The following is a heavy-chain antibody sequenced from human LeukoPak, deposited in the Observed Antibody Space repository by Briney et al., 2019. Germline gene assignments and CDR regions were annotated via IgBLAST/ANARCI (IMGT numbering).Heavy chain of an antibody. CDR1: GGSISSYY. Sequence: PSETLSLTCTVSGGSISSYYWNWIRQPAGKGLEWIGRIYTSGSTNYNPSLKSRVTMSVDTSKNQFSLKLSSVTAADTAVYYCAREGTYGDYVVEYWGQGTLVTVSS. J-gene: IGHJ4*02. V-gene: IGHV4-4*07. CDR3: AREGTYGDYVVEY. CDR2: IYTSGST. D-gene: IGHD4-17*01.